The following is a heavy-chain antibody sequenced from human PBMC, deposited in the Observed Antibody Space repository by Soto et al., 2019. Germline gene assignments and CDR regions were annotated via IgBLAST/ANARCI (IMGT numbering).Heavy chain of an antibody. Sequence: SXTLSLTCSVSGVSVTSYYCSWIGQPPQKGLEWIGYMHHTGTVNYNPSLKSRVTISVDTSKNQFSLKLSSVTAADTAVYYCARHNGYGDYLDYWGQGTLVTVSS. CDR2: MHHTGTV. CDR1: GVSVTSYY. D-gene: IGHD4-17*01. V-gene: IGHV4-59*08. J-gene: IGHJ4*02. CDR3: ARHNGYGDYLDY.